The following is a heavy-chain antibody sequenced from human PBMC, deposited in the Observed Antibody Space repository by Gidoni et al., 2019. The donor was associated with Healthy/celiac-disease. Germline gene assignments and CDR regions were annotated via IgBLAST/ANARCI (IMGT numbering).Heavy chain of an antibody. Sequence: QVQLQESGPGLVKPSQTLSLTCPVSGGSISSGGYYWSWIRQHPGKGLEWIGYIYYSGSTYYNPSLKSRVTISVDTSKNQFSLKLSSVTAADTAVYYCARERGYYDSSGSNRLFDYWGQGTLVTVSS. CDR3: ARERGYYDSSGSNRLFDY. V-gene: IGHV4-31*03. CDR2: IYYSGST. D-gene: IGHD3-22*01. J-gene: IGHJ4*02. CDR1: GGSISSGGYY.